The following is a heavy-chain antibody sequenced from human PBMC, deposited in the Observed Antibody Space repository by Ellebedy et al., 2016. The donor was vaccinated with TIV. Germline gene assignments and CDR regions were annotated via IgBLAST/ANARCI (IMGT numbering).Heavy chain of an antibody. D-gene: IGHD3-16*01. Sequence: SVKVSXXASGGTFSSYAISWVRQAPGQGLEWMGGIIPIFGTANYAQKFQGRVTITADKSTSTAYMELSSLRSEDTAVYYCARALEGYGGDYWGQGTLVTVSS. V-gene: IGHV1-69*06. CDR3: ARALEGYGGDY. CDR2: IIPIFGTA. J-gene: IGHJ4*02. CDR1: GGTFSSYA.